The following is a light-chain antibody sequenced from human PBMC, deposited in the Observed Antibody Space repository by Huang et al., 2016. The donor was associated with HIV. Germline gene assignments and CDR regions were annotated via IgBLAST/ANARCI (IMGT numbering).Light chain of an antibody. Sequence: EVLMTPSPATLSVSPGDGLSLSCRAGESIGSDVAWYQQRPGHAPRLLIYGTSTRASGVPARFSGGGSGTDFTLTITSLQSEDFVIYFCQQYNKWPYTFGLGTKLEIK. CDR1: ESIGSD. J-gene: IGKJ2*01. CDR2: GTS. CDR3: QQYNKWPYT. V-gene: IGKV3-15*01.